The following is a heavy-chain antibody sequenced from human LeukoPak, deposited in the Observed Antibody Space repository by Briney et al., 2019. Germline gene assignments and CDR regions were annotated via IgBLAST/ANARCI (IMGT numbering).Heavy chain of an antibody. V-gene: IGHV1-18*01. CDR2: ISAYNGNT. J-gene: IGHJ4*02. CDR1: GYTFTSYG. CDR3: ARGYCSRTSCFGFDY. Sequence: ASVKVSCKASGYTFTSYGISWVRQAPGQGLEWMGWISAYNGNTNYAQKLQGRVTMTTDTSTSTAYMELRSLRSDDTAVYYCARGYCSRTSCFGFDYWGQGTLVTVSS. D-gene: IGHD2-2*01.